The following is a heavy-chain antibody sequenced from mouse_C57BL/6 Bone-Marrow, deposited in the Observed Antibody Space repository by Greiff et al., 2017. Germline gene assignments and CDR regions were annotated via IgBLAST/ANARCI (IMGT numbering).Heavy chain of an antibody. J-gene: IGHJ3*01. CDR3: ARRRDDSFAY. CDR2: INPYNGGT. V-gene: IGHV1-19*01. Sequence: EVQLQQSGPVLVKPGASVKMSCKASGYTFTDYYMNWVKQSHGKSLEWIGVINPYNGGTSYNQKFKGKATLTVDKSSSTAYMELNSLTSEDSAVYYCARRRDDSFAYWGQETLCTVSA. D-gene: IGHD2-4*01. CDR1: GYTFTDYY.